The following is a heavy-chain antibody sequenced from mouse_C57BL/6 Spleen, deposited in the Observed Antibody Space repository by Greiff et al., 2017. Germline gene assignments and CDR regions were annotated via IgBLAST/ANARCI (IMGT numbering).Heavy chain of an antibody. J-gene: IGHJ4*01. CDR1: GFSLTSYG. Sequence: VKLVESGPGLVQPSQSLSITCTVSGFSLTSYGVHWVRQSPGKGLEWLGVIWSGGSTDYNAAFISRMSISKDNSKSQVFFKMNSLQADDTAIYYCARRGDYDGYAMDYWGQGTSVTVSS. D-gene: IGHD2-4*01. CDR2: IWSGGST. V-gene: IGHV2-2*01. CDR3: ARRGDYDGYAMDY.